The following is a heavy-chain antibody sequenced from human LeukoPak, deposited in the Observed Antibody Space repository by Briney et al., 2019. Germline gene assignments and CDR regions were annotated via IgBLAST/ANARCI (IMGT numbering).Heavy chain of an antibody. CDR1: GYTFTSYG. CDR3: AKGSYGDYPRVYFDY. Sequence: ASVKVSCKASGYTFTSYGISWVRQAPGQGLEWMGWISAYNGNTNYAQKLQGRVTMTTDTSTSTAYMELRSLRSDDTAVYYCAKGSYGDYPRVYFDYWGQGTLVTVSS. CDR2: ISAYNGNT. D-gene: IGHD4-17*01. V-gene: IGHV1-18*01. J-gene: IGHJ4*02.